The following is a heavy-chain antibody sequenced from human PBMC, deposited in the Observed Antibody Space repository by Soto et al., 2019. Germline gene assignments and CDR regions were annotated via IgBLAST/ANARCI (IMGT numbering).Heavy chain of an antibody. Sequence: SVKVSCKASGGTFSSYAISWVRQAPGQGLEWMGGIIPIFGTANYAQKFQGRVTITRDTSISTVYMELSSLTSEDTAVYYCAKDFGGLYNWFDPWGQGTLVTV. CDR2: IIPIFGTA. CDR3: AKDFGGLYNWFDP. J-gene: IGHJ5*02. D-gene: IGHD3-16*01. CDR1: GGTFSSYA. V-gene: IGHV1-69*05.